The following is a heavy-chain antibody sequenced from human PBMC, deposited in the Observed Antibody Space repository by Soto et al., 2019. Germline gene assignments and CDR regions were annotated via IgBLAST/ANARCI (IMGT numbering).Heavy chain of an antibody. J-gene: IGHJ6*02. CDR3: ARESDGNYDGKDV. CDR2: VWYDGSSK. CDR1: GFTFSNFG. D-gene: IGHD3-10*01. Sequence: PGGSLRVSCEASGFTFSNFGMNWVRQAPGKGLEWVARVWYDGSSKYYVDSVKGRFTISRDNSKETVHLQMNSLRAEDTGVYYCARESDGNYDGKDVWGQGPTVTLS. V-gene: IGHV3-33*01.